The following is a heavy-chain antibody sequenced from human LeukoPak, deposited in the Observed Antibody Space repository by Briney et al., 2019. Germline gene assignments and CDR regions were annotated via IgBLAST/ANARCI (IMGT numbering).Heavy chain of an antibody. J-gene: IGHJ6*02. CDR1: GFTFSSYA. D-gene: IGHD2-2*01. CDR2: ISGSGGST. Sequence: GGSLRLSCAASGFTFSSYAMSWVRQAPGKGLEWVSAISGSGGSTYYADSVKGRFTISRDNSKNTLYLQMNSLRAEDTAVYYCVKDRPCDVCMPMDAWGQGTTVTVSS. CDR3: VKDRPCDVCMPMDA. V-gene: IGHV3-23*01.